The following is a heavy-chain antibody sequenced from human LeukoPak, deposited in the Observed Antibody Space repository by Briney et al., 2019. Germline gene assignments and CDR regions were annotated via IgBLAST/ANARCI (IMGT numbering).Heavy chain of an antibody. V-gene: IGHV3-23*01. CDR3: ARSKTYSYEGYFDY. Sequence: PGGSLRLSCAASGFTFSSYAMSWVRQAPGKGLEWVSAISGSGGSTYYADSVKGRFTISRDNAKNSLYLQMNSLRAEDTALYYCARSKTYSYEGYFDYWGQGTLVTVSS. CDR1: GFTFSSYA. D-gene: IGHD5-18*01. J-gene: IGHJ4*02. CDR2: ISGSGGST.